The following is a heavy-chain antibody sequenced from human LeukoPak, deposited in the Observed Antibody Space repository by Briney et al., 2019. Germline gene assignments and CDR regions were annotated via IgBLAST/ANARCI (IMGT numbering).Heavy chain of an antibody. D-gene: IGHD4-17*01. Sequence: GGSLRLSCAASGFTVSSYALSWVRQAPGKGLEWVSAIGYSAGDTYYADSVRGRFTISRDNSMNTLYLQMSSLRADDTALYYCAKDDDGHHHGVDHWGQGTLVSVSS. CDR3: AKDDDGHHHGVDH. J-gene: IGHJ4*02. CDR1: GFTVSSYA. V-gene: IGHV3-23*01. CDR2: IGYSAGDT.